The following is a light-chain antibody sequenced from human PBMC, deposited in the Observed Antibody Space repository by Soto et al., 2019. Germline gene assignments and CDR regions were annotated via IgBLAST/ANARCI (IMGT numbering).Light chain of an antibody. V-gene: IGKV3-20*01. CDR2: GAS. CDR3: QQYGSSPRIT. Sequence: EIVLTQSPGTLSLSPGERVTLSCRASRSVSSYLAWYQQKPGQAPRLLIYGASSRATGIPDRFSGSGSGTDFTLTISRLEPEDFAVYYCQQYGSSPRITFGQGTRLEIK. J-gene: IGKJ5*01. CDR1: RSVSSY.